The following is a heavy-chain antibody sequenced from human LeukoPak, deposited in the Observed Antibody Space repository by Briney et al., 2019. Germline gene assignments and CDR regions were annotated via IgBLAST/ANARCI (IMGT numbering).Heavy chain of an antibody. Sequence: PGGSLRLSCAASGFTFSSYAMSWVPQAPGKGLEWVSAISGSGGSTYYSDSVKGRFTISRDNSKNTLYLQMNSLRDEDTAVYYCPKERPRYSSSWYLLEFDYWGEGTLVTVSS. D-gene: IGHD6-13*01. V-gene: IGHV3-23*01. J-gene: IGHJ4*02. CDR2: ISGSGGST. CDR1: GFTFSSYA. CDR3: PKERPRYSSSWYLLEFDY.